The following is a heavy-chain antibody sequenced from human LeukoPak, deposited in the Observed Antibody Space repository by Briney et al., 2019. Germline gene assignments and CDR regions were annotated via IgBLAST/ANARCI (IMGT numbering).Heavy chain of an antibody. CDR3: ARYDSSGLDY. V-gene: IGHV3-48*04. Sequence: GGSLRLSCAASGFNFINYWMNWVRQAPGKGLEWVSYISSSGRTIYYVDSVKGRFTISRDNAKNSLYLQMKSLRGEDTAVYYCARYDSSGLDYWGQGTLVTVSS. D-gene: IGHD3-22*01. CDR2: ISSSGRTI. J-gene: IGHJ4*02. CDR1: GFNFINYW.